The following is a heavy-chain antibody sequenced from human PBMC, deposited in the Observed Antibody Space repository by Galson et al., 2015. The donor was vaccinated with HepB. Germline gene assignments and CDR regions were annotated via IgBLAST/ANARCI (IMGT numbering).Heavy chain of an antibody. CDR3: AKDAGGQAGGWGYYFYGMDV. J-gene: IGHJ6*02. Sequence: SLRLSCAASGFTVSSYGMHWVRQAPGKGLEWVAVISYDGSNKYYADSVKGRFTISRDNSKNTLYLQMNSLRAEDTAVYYCAKDAGGQAGGWGYYFYGMDVWGQGTTVTVSS. CDR2: ISYDGSNK. CDR1: GFTVSSYG. V-gene: IGHV3-30*18. D-gene: IGHD6-19*01.